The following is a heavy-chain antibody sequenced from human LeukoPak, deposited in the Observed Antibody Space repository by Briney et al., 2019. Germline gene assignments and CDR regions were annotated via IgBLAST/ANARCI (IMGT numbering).Heavy chain of an antibody. D-gene: IGHD6-13*01. CDR2: ISAGGRTT. CDR1: GLTFSNLK. Sequence: GGSLRLSCAVSGLTFSNLKMNWVRQAPGKGLEWVSYISAGGRTTFYADSVTGRFTISRDNAKNSLYLQMNSLRAEDTAVYYCAREGATAGSGYYFDYWGQGSLVTVSS. J-gene: IGHJ4*02. V-gene: IGHV3-48*03. CDR3: AREGATAGSGYYFDY.